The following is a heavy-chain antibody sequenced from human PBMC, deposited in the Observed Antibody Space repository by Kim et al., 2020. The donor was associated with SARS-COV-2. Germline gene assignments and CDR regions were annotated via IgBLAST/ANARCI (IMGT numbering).Heavy chain of an antibody. D-gene: IGHD3-22*01. CDR3: ARSNSMIDDALDI. CDR1: GFTFSSYW. J-gene: IGHJ3*02. Sequence: GGSLRLSCAASGFTFSSYWMYWVRQAPGKGLVWVSRINSDRSSTRSADSVKGRFTISRDNAKNTLYLQMNSLRAEDTAVYYCARSNSMIDDALDIWGPGTMVIVSS. V-gene: IGHV3-74*01. CDR2: INSDRSST.